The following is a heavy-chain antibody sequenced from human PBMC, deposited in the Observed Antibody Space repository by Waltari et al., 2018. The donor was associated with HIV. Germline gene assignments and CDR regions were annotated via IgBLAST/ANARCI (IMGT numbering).Heavy chain of an antibody. J-gene: IGHJ3*02. V-gene: IGHV4-61*02. CDR1: GGSISSGSYY. CDR2: IYTSGST. Sequence: QVQLQESGPGLVKPSQTLSLTCTVSGGSISSGSYYWSWIRQPAGKGLEWIGRIYTSGSTNHHPALKSRGTISVDTSKNQFSLKLSSVTAADTAVYYCARSSPADYYDSSGYSENPSAFDIWGQGTMVTVSS. CDR3: ARSSPADYYDSSGYSENPSAFDI. D-gene: IGHD3-22*01.